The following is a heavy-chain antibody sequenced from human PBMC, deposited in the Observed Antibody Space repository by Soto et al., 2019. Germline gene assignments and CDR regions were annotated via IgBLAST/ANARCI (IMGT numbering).Heavy chain of an antibody. J-gene: IGHJ4*02. CDR1: GYTFTSYA. CDR3: ARGDGYYYFDY. V-gene: IGHV1-3*01. CDR2: INAGNGNT. D-gene: IGHD3-22*01. Sequence: ASLKVSCKASGYTFTSYAMHWVRQAPGQRLEWMGWINAGNGNTKYSQKFQGRVTITRDTSASTAYMELSSLRSEDTAVYYCARGDGYYYFDYWGQGTLVTVSS.